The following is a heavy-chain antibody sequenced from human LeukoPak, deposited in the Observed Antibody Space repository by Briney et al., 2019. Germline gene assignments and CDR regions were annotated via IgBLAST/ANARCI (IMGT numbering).Heavy chain of an antibody. CDR2: IYYSGST. CDR1: GGSISSYY. Sequence: SETLSLTCTVSGGSISSYYWSWIRQPPGKGLEWIGYIYYSGSTNYNPSLKSRVTISVDTSKNQFSLKLSSVTAADTAVYYCARTGEGDFWSGSYYCYYMDVWGKGTTVTVSS. J-gene: IGHJ6*03. CDR3: ARTGEGDFWSGSYYCYYMDV. D-gene: IGHD3-3*01. V-gene: IGHV4-59*01.